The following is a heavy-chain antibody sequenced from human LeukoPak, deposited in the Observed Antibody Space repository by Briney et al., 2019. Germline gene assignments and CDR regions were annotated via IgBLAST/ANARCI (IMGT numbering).Heavy chain of an antibody. J-gene: IGHJ3*02. Sequence: PGGSLRLSCAASGSTFSNYAMSWVRQAPGKGLEWVSAISGSGGSTYYADSVKGRFTISRDNSKNTLYLQMNSLRAEDTAVYYCAKQNGGSYSSGAFDIWGQGTMVTVSS. CDR2: ISGSGGST. CDR1: GSTFSNYA. D-gene: IGHD1-26*01. V-gene: IGHV3-23*01. CDR3: AKQNGGSYSSGAFDI.